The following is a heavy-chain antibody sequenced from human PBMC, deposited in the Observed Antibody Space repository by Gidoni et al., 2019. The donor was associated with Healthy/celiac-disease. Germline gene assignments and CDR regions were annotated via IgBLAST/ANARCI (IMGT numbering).Heavy chain of an antibody. CDR1: GVTFRSYG. CDR3: ATVGAVAPDY. J-gene: IGHJ4*02. Sequence: QVQLVESGGGVVQPGRSLRLSCADSGVTFRSYGMHWVRQAPGKGLEWVAVISYDGSNKYYADSVKGRVTISRDNSNNTLYLQMNSLRAEDTAVYYCATVGAVAPDYWGQGTLVTVSS. V-gene: IGHV3-30*03. D-gene: IGHD2-15*01. CDR2: ISYDGSNK.